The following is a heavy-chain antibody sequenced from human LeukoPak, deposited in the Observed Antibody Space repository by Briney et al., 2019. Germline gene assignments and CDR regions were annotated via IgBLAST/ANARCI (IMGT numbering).Heavy chain of an antibody. D-gene: IGHD2-2*01. V-gene: IGHV4-4*07. J-gene: IGHJ5*02. CDR3: ARVGDIYCSSTSCYLWANWFDP. CDR1: GGSISSYY. Sequence: SETLSLTCTVSGGSISSYYWSWIRQPAGKGLEWIGRIYTSGSTNYSPSLKSRVTMSVDTSKNQFSLKLSSVTAADTAVYYCARVGDIYCSSTSCYLWANWFDPWGQGTLVTVSS. CDR2: IYTSGST.